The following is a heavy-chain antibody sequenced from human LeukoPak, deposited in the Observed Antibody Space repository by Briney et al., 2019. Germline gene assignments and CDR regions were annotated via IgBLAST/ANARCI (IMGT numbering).Heavy chain of an antibody. Sequence: SETLSLTCTVSGGSISSYYWSWIRQPPGKGLEWIGYIYYSGSTNYNPSLKSRVTISVDTSKNQFSLKLSSVTAADTAVYYCARGGGSYYDFDYWGQGTLLTVPS. D-gene: IGHD1-26*01. V-gene: IGHV4-59*01. CDR1: GGSISSYY. J-gene: IGHJ4*02. CDR3: ARGGGSYYDFDY. CDR2: IYYSGST.